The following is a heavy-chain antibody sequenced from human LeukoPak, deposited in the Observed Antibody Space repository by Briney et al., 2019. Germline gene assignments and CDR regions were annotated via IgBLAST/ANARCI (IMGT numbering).Heavy chain of an antibody. CDR3: AKDSGVLTGTMNY. J-gene: IGHJ4*02. CDR2: ISWNSGSI. Sequence: GGSLRLSCVASGFTFDDYAMHWVRQAPGKGLEWVSGISWNSGSIGYADSVKGRFTISRDNAKNSLYLQMNSLRAEDTALYYCAKDSGVLTGTMNYWGQGTLVTVSS. D-gene: IGHD1-7*01. V-gene: IGHV3-9*01. CDR1: GFTFDDYA.